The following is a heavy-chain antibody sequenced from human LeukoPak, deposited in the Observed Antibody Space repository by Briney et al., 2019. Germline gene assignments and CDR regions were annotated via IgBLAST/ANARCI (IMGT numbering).Heavy chain of an antibody. CDR3: ARGPHHYYYYYMDV. Sequence: SETLSLTCTVSGGSISSYYWSWIRQPPGKGLEWIGYIYYSGSTNYNPSLKSRVTISVDTSKNQFSLKLSSVTAADTAVYYCARGPHHYYYYYMDVWGKGTTVTISS. J-gene: IGHJ6*03. CDR1: GGSISSYY. V-gene: IGHV4-59*12. CDR2: IYYSGST.